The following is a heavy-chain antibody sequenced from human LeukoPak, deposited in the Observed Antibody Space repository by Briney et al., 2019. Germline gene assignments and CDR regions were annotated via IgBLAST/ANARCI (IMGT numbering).Heavy chain of an antibody. CDR3: ASCRGATGTTLGRVAFDI. Sequence: GGSLRLSCAASGFTVSNSYINWVRQAPGKGLEWVSIIYAGGDTYHADSVRGRFIISRDNSENTVYLQMNSLRAEDTAVYYCASCRGATGTTLGRVAFDIWGQGTMVTVSS. CDR1: GFTVSNSY. CDR2: IYAGGDT. V-gene: IGHV3-66*01. J-gene: IGHJ3*02. D-gene: IGHD1-1*01.